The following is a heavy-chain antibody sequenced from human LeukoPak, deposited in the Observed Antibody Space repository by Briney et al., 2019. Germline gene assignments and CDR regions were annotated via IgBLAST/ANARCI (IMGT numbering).Heavy chain of an antibody. CDR3: ARAAYSSTWYSRYFDL. CDR2: ISPSADIT. Sequence: GGSLRLSCAASGFTFSSHGMNWVRQAPGKGLEWISGISPSADITYYADSVKGRFTISRENAKNSLYLQMNSLRAGDTAVYYCARAAYSSTWYSRYFDLWGRGTLVTVSS. V-gene: IGHV3-23*01. J-gene: IGHJ2*01. CDR1: GFTFSSHG. D-gene: IGHD6-13*01.